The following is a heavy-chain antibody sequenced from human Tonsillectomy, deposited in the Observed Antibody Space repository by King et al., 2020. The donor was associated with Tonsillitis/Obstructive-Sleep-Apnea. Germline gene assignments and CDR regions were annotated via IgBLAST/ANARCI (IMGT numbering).Heavy chain of an antibody. CDR3: ARDKSAVGPYDYVL. J-gene: IGHJ2*01. CDR2: IYHSGST. D-gene: IGHD1-26*01. V-gene: IGHV4-4*02. Sequence: VQLQESGPGLVKPSGTLSLTCAVSGGSISSSNWWGWVRQPPGKGLEVIGEIYHSGSTNYNPSLKSRVTISVDKSKNQFSLKLSSVTAADTAVYYCARDKSAVGPYDYVLWGRGTLVTVSS. CDR1: GGSISSSNW.